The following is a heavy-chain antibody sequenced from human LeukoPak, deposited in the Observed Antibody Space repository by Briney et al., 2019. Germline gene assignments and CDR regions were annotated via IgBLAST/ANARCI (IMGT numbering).Heavy chain of an antibody. D-gene: IGHD6-19*01. V-gene: IGHV3-21*01. CDR1: GFTFRSYS. Sequence: GGSLRLSCAASGFTFRSYSMNWVRQAPGKGLEWVSSISSSSSYIYYADSVKGRFTISRDNAKNSLYLQMNSLRAEDTAVYYCASRIAVAGTSIWGQGTLVTVSS. J-gene: IGHJ1*01. CDR3: ASRIAVAGTSI. CDR2: ISSSSSYI.